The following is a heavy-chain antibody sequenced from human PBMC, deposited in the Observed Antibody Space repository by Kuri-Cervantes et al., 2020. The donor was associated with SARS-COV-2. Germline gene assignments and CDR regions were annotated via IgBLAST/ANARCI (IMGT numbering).Heavy chain of an antibody. D-gene: IGHD3-22*01. Sequence: GESLKISCAASGFTFSSYAMHWVRQAPGKGLEWVAVISYDGSNKYYADSVKGRFTISRDNSKNTLYLQMNSLRAEDTAVYYCARAVTDDSSGYKYYFDYWGQGTLVTVSS. CDR1: GFTFSSYA. J-gene: IGHJ4*02. CDR2: ISYDGSNK. V-gene: IGHV3-30-3*01. CDR3: ARAVTDDSSGYKYYFDY.